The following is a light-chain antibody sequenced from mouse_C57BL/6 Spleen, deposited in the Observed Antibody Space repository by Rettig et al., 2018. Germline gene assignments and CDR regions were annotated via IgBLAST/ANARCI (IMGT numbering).Light chain of an antibody. Sequence: QAVVTQESALTTSPGETVTLTCRSSTGAVTTSNYANWVQEKPDHLFPGLIGGTNNRAPGVPARFSGSLIGDKAALTVTGAQTEDEGIYCCALWYSNHLVFGGGTKLTVL. CDR1: TGAVTTSNY. V-gene: IGLV1*01. CDR2: GTN. J-gene: IGLJ1*01. CDR3: ALWYSNHLV.